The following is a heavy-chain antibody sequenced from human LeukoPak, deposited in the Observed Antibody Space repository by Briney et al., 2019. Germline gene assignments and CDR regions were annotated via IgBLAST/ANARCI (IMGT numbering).Heavy chain of an antibody. J-gene: IGHJ4*02. CDR1: GGSISSSSYY. D-gene: IGHD4-17*01. Sequence: SETLSLTCTVSGGSISSSSYYWGWIRRPPGKGLEWIGSIYYSGSTYYNPSLKSRVTISVDTSKNQFSLKLSSVTAADTAVYYCARQGPNTVTTGYWGQGTLVTVSS. CDR3: ARQGPNTVTTGY. CDR2: IYYSGST. V-gene: IGHV4-39*01.